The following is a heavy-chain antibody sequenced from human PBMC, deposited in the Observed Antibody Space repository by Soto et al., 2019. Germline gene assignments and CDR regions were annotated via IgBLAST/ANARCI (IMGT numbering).Heavy chain of an antibody. D-gene: IGHD5-12*01. CDR2: IYSGGST. J-gene: IGHJ4*02. CDR3: ANGLGGYSGYDHSY. Sequence: GGSLRLSCAASGFTVSSNYMSWVRQAPGKGLEWVSVIYSGGSTYYADSVKGRFTISRDNSKNTLYLQMNSLRAEDTAVYYCANGLGGYSGYDHSYWGQGTLVTVSS. V-gene: IGHV3-66*01. CDR1: GFTVSSNY.